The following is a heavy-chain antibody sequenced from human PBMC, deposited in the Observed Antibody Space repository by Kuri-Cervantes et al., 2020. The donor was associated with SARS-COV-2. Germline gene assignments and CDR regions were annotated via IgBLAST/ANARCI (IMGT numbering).Heavy chain of an antibody. J-gene: IGHJ3*02. V-gene: IGHV4-61*02. D-gene: IGHD3-3*01. CDR3: ARTCLVTIFGDAFDI. Sequence: SETLSLTCTVSGGSISSGDYYWSWIRQPAGKGLEWIGRIYTSGSTNYNPSLKSRVTMSVDTSKNQFSLKLSSVTAADTAVYYCARTCLVTIFGDAFDIWGQGTMVTVSS. CDR2: IYTSGST. CDR1: GGSISSGDYY.